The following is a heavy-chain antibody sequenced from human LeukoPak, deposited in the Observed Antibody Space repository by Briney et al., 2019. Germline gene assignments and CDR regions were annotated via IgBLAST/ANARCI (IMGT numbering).Heavy chain of an antibody. CDR2: ININTGNP. D-gene: IGHD1-7*01. Sequence: ASVKVSCKASGYTFTSYAMNWVRQAPGQGLEWMGWININTGNPTYAQGFTGRFVFSLDTSVSTAYLQISSLKAEDTAVYYCARKVLVNYPKRDYYYYMDVWGKGTTVTVSS. CDR1: GYTFTSYA. CDR3: ARKVLVNYPKRDYYYYMDV. J-gene: IGHJ6*03. V-gene: IGHV7-4-1*02.